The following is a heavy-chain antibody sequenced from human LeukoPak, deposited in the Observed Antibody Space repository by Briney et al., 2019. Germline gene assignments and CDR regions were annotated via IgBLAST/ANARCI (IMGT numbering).Heavy chain of an antibody. J-gene: IGHJ4*02. Sequence: SETLSLTCAVSGASISTYYWSWIRQPPGKGLEWIGYIYYSGSTNYNPSLKSRVTISVDTSKNQFSLKLSSVTAADTAVYYCARVDSSSWHSVFDYWGQGTLVTVSS. CDR2: IYYSGST. CDR3: ARVDSSSWHSVFDY. CDR1: GASISTYY. D-gene: IGHD6-13*01. V-gene: IGHV4-59*01.